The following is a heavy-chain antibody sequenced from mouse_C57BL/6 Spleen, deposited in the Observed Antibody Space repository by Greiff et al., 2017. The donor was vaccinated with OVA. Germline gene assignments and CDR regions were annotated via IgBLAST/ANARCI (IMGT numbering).Heavy chain of an antibody. CDR2: IDPSDSYT. CDR3: ALGPLYYGAWFAY. Sequence: VQLQQPGAELVMPGASVKLSCKASGYTFTSYWMHWVKQRPGQGLEWIGEIDPSDSYTNYNQKFKGKSTLTVDKSSSTAYMQLSSLTSEDSAVYDCALGPLYYGAWFAYWGQGTLVTVSA. D-gene: IGHD2-1*01. V-gene: IGHV1-69*01. CDR1: GYTFTSYW. J-gene: IGHJ3*01.